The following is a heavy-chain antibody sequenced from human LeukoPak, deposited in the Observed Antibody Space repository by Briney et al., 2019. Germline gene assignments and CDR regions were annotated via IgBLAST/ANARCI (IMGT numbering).Heavy chain of an antibody. CDR1: GGTFSSYG. V-gene: IGHV1-18*01. D-gene: IGHD6-13*01. CDR2: ISAYNGST. J-gene: IGHJ4*02. Sequence: ASVKVSCKASGGTFSSYGISWVRQAPGQGLEWMGWISAYNGSTNYAQKLQGRVTMTTDTSTSTAYMELRSLRSDDTAVYYCARVPYIAAAGSHFDYWGQGTLVTVSS. CDR3: ARVPYIAAAGSHFDY.